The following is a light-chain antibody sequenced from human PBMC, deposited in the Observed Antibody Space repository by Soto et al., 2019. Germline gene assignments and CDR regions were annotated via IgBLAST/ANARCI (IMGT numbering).Light chain of an antibody. Sequence: EIVLTQSPGTLSLSPGERATLSCRASQSVTAGYFAWYQQKPGQPPRLLIYETSSRTTGVPDRFSGSGSGTDFTLTISRLEPEDFAMYYCQQYGNSPTFGQGTKVDIK. CDR3: QQYGNSPT. J-gene: IGKJ1*01. CDR2: ETS. V-gene: IGKV3-20*01. CDR1: QSVTAGY.